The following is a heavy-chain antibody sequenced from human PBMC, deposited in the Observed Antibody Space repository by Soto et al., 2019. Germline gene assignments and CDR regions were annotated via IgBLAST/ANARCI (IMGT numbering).Heavy chain of an antibody. CDR2: ISSSSSST. J-gene: IGHJ6*02. Sequence: QVQLLESGGGLVKPGGSLRLSCAASGFIFRDFYMSWIRQVPGKGLEWLSKISSSSSSTDYADSVKGRFTISRDNAKNSLYLQMSSLTAEDTAVYYCARDRGGGSIFGGHYGMDVWGQGTTVTVS. CDR1: GFIFRDFY. V-gene: IGHV3-11*06. CDR3: ARDRGGGSIFGGHYGMDV. D-gene: IGHD3-3*01.